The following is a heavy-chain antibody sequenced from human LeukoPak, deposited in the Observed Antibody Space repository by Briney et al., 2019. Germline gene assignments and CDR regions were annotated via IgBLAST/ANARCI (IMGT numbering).Heavy chain of an antibody. CDR2: INHSGST. Sequence: PSETLSLTCTVSGGSISSGGYYWSWIRQPPGKGLEWIGEINHSGSTNYNPSLKSRVTISVDTPKNQFSLKLSSVTAADTAVYYCARVRGSNSSSWYARYYFDYWGQGTLVTVSS. J-gene: IGHJ4*02. CDR1: GGSISSGGYY. D-gene: IGHD6-13*01. V-gene: IGHV4-39*07. CDR3: ARVRGSNSSSWYARYYFDY.